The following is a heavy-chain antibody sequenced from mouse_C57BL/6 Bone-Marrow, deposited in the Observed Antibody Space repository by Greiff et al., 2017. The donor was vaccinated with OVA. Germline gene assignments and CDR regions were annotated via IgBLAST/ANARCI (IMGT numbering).Heavy chain of an antibody. J-gene: IGHJ2*01. V-gene: IGHV14-4*01. CDR1: GFNIKDDY. CDR3: TTYYSNYVLFDY. D-gene: IGHD2-5*01. Sequence: EVKLQQSGAELVRPGASVKLSCTASGFNIKDDYMHWVKQRPEQGLEWIGWIDPENGDTEYASKFQGKATITADTSSNTAYLQLSSLTSEDTAVYYCTTYYSNYVLFDYWGQGTTLTVSS. CDR2: IDPENGDT.